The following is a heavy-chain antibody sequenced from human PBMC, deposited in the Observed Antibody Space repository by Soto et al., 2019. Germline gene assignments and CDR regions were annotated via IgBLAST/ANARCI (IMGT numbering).Heavy chain of an antibody. CDR1: GYTFSAYT. D-gene: IGHD3-3*02. Sequence: GASVKVSCKAAGYTFSAYTMNWVRQAPGQSLEWMGWINVGSGNTRYSQNFQGRVSITRDTSASTVYMEPTGLKSEDTAMYYCARDTETLGPRANDALDIWGQGTMVTVSS. CDR3: ARDTETLGPRANDALDI. J-gene: IGHJ3*02. V-gene: IGHV1-3*01. CDR2: INVGSGNT.